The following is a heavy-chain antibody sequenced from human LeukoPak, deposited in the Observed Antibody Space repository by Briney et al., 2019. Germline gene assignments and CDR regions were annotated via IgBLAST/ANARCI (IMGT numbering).Heavy chain of an antibody. CDR1: GFTFSSSS. D-gene: IGHD4-17*01. CDR3: ARDEGVTTP. V-gene: IGHV3-21*01. CDR2: ISSSSSYI. J-gene: IGHJ4*02. Sequence: PGGSLRLSCAASGFTFSSSSMNWVRQAPGKGLEWVSSISSSSSYIHYADSVKGRFTISRDNAKNSLSLQMNSLRVEDTAVYYCARDEGVTTPWGQGTLVTVSS.